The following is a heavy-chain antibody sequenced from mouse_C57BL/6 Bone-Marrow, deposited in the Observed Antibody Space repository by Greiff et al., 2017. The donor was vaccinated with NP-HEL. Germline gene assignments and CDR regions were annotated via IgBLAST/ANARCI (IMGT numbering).Heavy chain of an antibody. Sequence: QVQLQQSGAELMKPGASVKLSCKATGYTFTGYWIEWVKQRPGHGLEWIGEIVPESGSTKYTEKFKGKATFTADTSSNTAYMQLSSLTTEDSAIYFCASLTGTTWFAYWGQGTLVTVSA. V-gene: IGHV1-9*01. CDR1: GYTFTGYW. D-gene: IGHD4-1*01. CDR2: IVPESGST. CDR3: ASLTGTTWFAY. J-gene: IGHJ3*01.